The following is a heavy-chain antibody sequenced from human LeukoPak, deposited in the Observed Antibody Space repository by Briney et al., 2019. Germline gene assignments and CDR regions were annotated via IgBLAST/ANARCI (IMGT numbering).Heavy chain of an antibody. V-gene: IGHV3-23*01. CDR2: ISDSGGHT. CDR3: AKDKATTMAGMLDY. CDR1: GFTFTDYA. J-gene: IGHJ4*02. Sequence: GGSLRLSCAASGFTFTDYAMTWVRQSPGKGLEWVSAISDSGGHTFYADSVKGRFTISRDNSKNTLYLQMNSLRAEDTAIYYCAKDKATTMAGMLDYWGQGTLVIVSS. D-gene: IGHD6-19*01.